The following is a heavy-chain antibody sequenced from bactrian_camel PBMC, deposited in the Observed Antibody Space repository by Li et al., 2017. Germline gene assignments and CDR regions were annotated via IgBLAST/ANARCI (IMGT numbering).Heavy chain of an antibody. J-gene: IGHJ4*01. CDR1: GYPYNSDNC. Sequence: VQLVESGGDSVQAGGSLRLTCDAIGYPYNSDNCMAWFRQAPGKKREGVAALSIVEDRPYYADSVKGRFTLSRDNAKYTVNLQMDNLMIEDTATYICAADCPPVVGWDREEYWGQGTQVTVS. D-gene: IGHD1*01. CDR2: LSIVEDRP. CDR3: AADCPPVVGWDREEY. V-gene: IGHV3S40*01.